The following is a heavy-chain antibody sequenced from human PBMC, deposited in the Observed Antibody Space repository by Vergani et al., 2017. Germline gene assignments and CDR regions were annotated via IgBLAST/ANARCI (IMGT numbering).Heavy chain of an antibody. CDR2: ISYDGSNK. Sequence: VQLVESGGGLVQPGRSLRLSCAASGFTFSSYAMHWVRQAPGKGLEWVAVISYDGSNKYYADSVKGRFTISRDNSKNTLYLQMNSLRAEDTAVYYCAREIGVGYYYYYYYMDVWGKGTTVTVSS. CDR3: AREIGVGYYYYYYYMDV. J-gene: IGHJ6*03. V-gene: IGHV3-30-3*01. D-gene: IGHD2/OR15-2a*01. CDR1: GFTFSSYA.